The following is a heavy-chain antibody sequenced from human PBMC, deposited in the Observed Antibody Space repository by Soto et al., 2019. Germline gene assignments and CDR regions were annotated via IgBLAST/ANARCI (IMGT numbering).Heavy chain of an antibody. D-gene: IGHD6-19*01. Sequence: QLQLQESGPGLVKPSETLSLTCTVSGGSISSSSYYWGWIRQPPGKGLEWIGSIYYSGSTYYNPSLKSRVTISVDTSKNQFSLKLSSVTAADTAVYYCATLSGWYVQRRNYFDYWGQGTLVTVSS. CDR2: IYYSGST. J-gene: IGHJ4*02. V-gene: IGHV4-39*01. CDR3: ATLSGWYVQRRNYFDY. CDR1: GGSISSSSYY.